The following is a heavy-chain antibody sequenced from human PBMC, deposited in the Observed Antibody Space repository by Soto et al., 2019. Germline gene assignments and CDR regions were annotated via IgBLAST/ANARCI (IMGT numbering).Heavy chain of an antibody. V-gene: IGHV6-1*01. J-gene: IGHJ4*01. Sequence: PXQTLSLTFAITGDSVSSNIAGWSWVRQSPSRGLEWLGRIYYRSKWYYEYAVSVRGRITINPDTSKNQYSLQLNSVTPEDTAVYFCARGEQYSGRIFDYWGQGTLVIVSS. CDR2: IYYRSKWYY. CDR3: ARGEQYSGRIFDY. CDR1: GDSVSSNIAG. D-gene: IGHD1-26*01.